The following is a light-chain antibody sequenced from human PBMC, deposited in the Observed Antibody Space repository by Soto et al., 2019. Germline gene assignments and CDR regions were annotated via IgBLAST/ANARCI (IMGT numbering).Light chain of an antibody. CDR1: QSIGRW. Sequence: IQMTQSPATLSASFGGIVTITFRAIQSIGRWLAWYQQKPGKAPNLLIYDASSLQGGVPSRFSASGSGTDFTLPISVLQPEDLATYYCLQDSNYPLTFGGGTKVDIK. J-gene: IGKJ4*01. V-gene: IGKV1-5*01. CDR3: LQDSNYPLT. CDR2: DAS.